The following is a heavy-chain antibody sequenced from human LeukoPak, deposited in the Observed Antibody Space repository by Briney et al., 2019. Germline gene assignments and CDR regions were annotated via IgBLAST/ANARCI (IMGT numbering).Heavy chain of an antibody. CDR1: GGSISSSSYY. Sequence: PSETLSLTCTVSGGSISSSSYYWGWIRQPPGKGLEWIGSIYYSGSTYYNPSLKSRVTISLDTSKNQFSLKLSSVTAADTAVYYCARLSDGDVDYWGQGTLVTVSS. CDR3: ARLSDGDVDY. CDR2: IYYSGST. V-gene: IGHV4-39*01. D-gene: IGHD4-17*01. J-gene: IGHJ4*02.